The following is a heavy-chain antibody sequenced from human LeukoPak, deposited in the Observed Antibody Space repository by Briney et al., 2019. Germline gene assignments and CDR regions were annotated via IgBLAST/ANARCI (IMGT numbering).Heavy chain of an antibody. Sequence: ASVKVSCKASGYTFTGYYMHWVRQAPGQGLEWMGWINPNSGGTNYAQNFQGRVTMTRDTSISTAYMELSRLRSDDTAVYYCAGADSSSGPYAFDIWGQGTMVTVSS. CDR1: GYTFTGYY. D-gene: IGHD6-13*01. CDR3: AGADSSSGPYAFDI. J-gene: IGHJ3*02. CDR2: INPNSGGT. V-gene: IGHV1-2*02.